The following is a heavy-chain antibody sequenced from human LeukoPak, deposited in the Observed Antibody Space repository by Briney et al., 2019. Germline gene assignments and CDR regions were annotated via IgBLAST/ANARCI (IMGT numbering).Heavy chain of an antibody. D-gene: IGHD2-8*01. V-gene: IGHV3-30*14. CDR3: ARDDPYAMITLD. J-gene: IGHJ4*02. Sequence: PGRSLRLSCAASGFTFSSYAMHWVRQAPGKGLEWVAVISYDGSNKYYADSVKGRFTISRDNSKNTLYLQMNSLRAEDTAVYYCARDDPYAMITLDWGQGTLVTVSS. CDR2: ISYDGSNK. CDR1: GFTFSSYA.